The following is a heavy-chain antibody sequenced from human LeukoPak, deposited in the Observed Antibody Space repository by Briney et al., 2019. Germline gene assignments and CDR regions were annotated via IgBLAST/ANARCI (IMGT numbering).Heavy chain of an antibody. CDR3: ARLAVINWFDR. V-gene: IGHV4-39*01. D-gene: IGHD2-21*01. Sequence: SETLSLTCTVSGGSISSSSYYWGWIRQPPGKGLEWIGSIYYSGSTYYNPSLKSRVTISVDTSKNQFSLKLSSVTAADTAVYYCARLAVINWFDRGGQETLVTVSS. J-gene: IGHJ5*02. CDR2: IYYSGST. CDR1: GGSISSSSYY.